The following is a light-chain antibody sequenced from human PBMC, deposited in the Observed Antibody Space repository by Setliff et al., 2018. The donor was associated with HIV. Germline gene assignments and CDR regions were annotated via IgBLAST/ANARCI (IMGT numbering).Light chain of an antibody. Sequence: QSVLTQPRSVSGSPGQSVTISCTGTSIDVGDYNYVSWYQHHPGKAPKLRIYDVSKRPSGVPDRFSGSKSGNAASLTISGLQAEDEADYYCCSHAGSYTYVFGTGTKVTVL. J-gene: IGLJ1*01. CDR1: SIDVGDYNY. V-gene: IGLV2-11*01. CDR3: CSHAGSYTYV. CDR2: DVS.